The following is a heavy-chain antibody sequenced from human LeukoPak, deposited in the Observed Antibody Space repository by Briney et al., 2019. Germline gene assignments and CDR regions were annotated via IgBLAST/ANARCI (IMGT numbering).Heavy chain of an antibody. J-gene: IGHJ6*03. Sequence: SVKVSCKASGGTFSSYAISWVRQAPGQGLEWMGGIIPIFGTANYAQKFQGRVTITTDESTSTAYMELSSLRSEDTAVYCCARAGIPTPYYYYYYYMDVWGKGTTVTVSS. V-gene: IGHV1-69*05. D-gene: IGHD1-14*01. CDR3: ARAGIPTPYYYYYYYMDV. CDR2: IIPIFGTA. CDR1: GGTFSSYA.